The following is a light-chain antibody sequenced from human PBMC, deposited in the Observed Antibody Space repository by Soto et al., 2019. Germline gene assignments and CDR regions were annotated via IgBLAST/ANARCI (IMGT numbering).Light chain of an antibody. CDR3: LQVYNFPRT. CDR1: QDIGVR. V-gene: IGKV1-12*01. Sequence: IQMTLTRSVGCGSIGDRVTITCRASQDIGVRFAWFQQKPGKAPKYLIQSASSLQSGVPSTFSGSGSGTDFPLTLNSLHPEDFAPYSCLQVYNFPRTFGQATKVDIK. CDR2: SAS. J-gene: IGKJ1*01.